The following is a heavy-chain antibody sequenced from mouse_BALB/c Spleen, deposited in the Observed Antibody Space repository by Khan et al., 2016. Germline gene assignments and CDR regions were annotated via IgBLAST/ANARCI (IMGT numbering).Heavy chain of an antibody. CDR1: GYSITSDYA. J-gene: IGHJ4*01. CDR2: LSYSGST. D-gene: IGHD1-1*01. CDR3: AGSDYGDKDAMDY. V-gene: IGHV3-2*02. Sequence: EVQLQESGPGLVKPSQSLSLTCTVTGYSITSDYAWNWIRQFPGNRLECMGYLSYSGSTSYNPSLKSRISITRDTSKTQFFLQLNSVTSEDTATYYCAGSDYGDKDAMDYWGQGTSVTVSS.